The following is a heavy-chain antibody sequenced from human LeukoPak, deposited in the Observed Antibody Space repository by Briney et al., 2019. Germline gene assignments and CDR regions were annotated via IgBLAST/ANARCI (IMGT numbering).Heavy chain of an antibody. V-gene: IGHV3-23*01. D-gene: IGHD6-6*01. CDR2: ISGSGGST. J-gene: IGHJ6*02. Sequence: GGSLRLSCAASGFTFTSYAMSWVRQASGKGLEWVSAISGSGGSTYYADSVKGRFTTSRDNSKNTLYLQMNSLRAEDTAVYYCAKEMYSSSSAPLDYYYGMDVWGQGTTVTVSS. CDR3: AKEMYSSSSAPLDYYYGMDV. CDR1: GFTFTSYA.